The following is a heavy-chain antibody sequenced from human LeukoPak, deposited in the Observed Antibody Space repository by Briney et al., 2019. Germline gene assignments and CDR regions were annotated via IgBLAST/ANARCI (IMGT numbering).Heavy chain of an antibody. CDR1: GGSFSDYL. CDR2: INHSGST. D-gene: IGHD2-15*01. CDR3: ARGPGGLSAYSFSYMDV. J-gene: IGHJ6*03. V-gene: IGHV4-34*01. Sequence: SETLSLTCAVSGGSFSDYLWNWVRQSPVKGLEWIGEINHSGSTNYNPSLESRVTISVDTSKNQFSLRLTSVTAADTAVYFCARGPGGLSAYSFSYMDVWDKGTTVTVSS.